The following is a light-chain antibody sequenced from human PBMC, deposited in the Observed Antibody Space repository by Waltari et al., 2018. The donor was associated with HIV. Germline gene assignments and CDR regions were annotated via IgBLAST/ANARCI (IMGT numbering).Light chain of an antibody. CDR2: LNKDGSH. V-gene: IGLV4-69*01. CDR3: QTWGTGIDWV. CDR1: SGHSSSA. Sequence: QLVLTQSPSASASLGASVKLTCTLVSGHSSSAIAWHQQQPEKGPRYWMKLNKDGSHTKGDGIPNRFSGSSSGAERYLTISSLQSEDEADYYCQTWGTGIDWVFGGGTKLTVL. J-gene: IGLJ3*02.